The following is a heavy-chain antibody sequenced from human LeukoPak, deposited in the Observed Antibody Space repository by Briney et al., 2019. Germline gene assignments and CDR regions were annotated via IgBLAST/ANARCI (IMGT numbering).Heavy chain of an antibody. D-gene: IGHD3-22*01. CDR1: GFTFSSYA. CDR3: ARDRGTYYYDTSSHYDAFDI. Sequence: GGSLRLSCAASGFTFSSYAMHWVRQAPGKGLEWVALISYDGSNKYYADSVKGRFTISRDNSKNTLYLQMNSLRAEDTAVYYCARDRGTYYYDTSSHYDAFDIWGQGTMVTVSS. CDR2: ISYDGSNK. J-gene: IGHJ3*02. V-gene: IGHV3-30*04.